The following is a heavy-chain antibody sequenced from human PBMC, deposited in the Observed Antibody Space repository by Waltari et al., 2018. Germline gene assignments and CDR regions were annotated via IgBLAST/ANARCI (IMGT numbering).Heavy chain of an antibody. D-gene: IGHD2-21*01. CDR3: ARALAYCGGDCHNWFDP. CDR1: GGCISSSY. V-gene: IGHV4-4*07. J-gene: IGHJ5*02. Sequence: QVQLQESGPGLVKPSETLSPTCTVSGGCISSSYWSWLRQPTGKGLEWIGRIYPSGSTNYNPSLKSRVTMSVDTSKNQFSLKLSSVTAADTAVYYCARALAYCGGDCHNWFDPWGQGTLVTVSS. CDR2: IYPSGST.